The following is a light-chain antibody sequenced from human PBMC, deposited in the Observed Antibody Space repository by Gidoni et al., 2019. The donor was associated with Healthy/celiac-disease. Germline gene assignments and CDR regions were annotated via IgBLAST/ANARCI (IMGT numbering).Light chain of an antibody. CDR3: QQYNSYSLT. Sequence: DIKMTQSPSTLSASVGDRVTITCRASPSISSWLAWYQQKPGKAPKLQIYKASSLESGVPSRFSGSGSETEFTLTISSLQPDDFATYYCQQYNSYSLTFGGGTKVEIK. CDR2: KAS. V-gene: IGKV1-5*03. J-gene: IGKJ4*01. CDR1: PSISSW.